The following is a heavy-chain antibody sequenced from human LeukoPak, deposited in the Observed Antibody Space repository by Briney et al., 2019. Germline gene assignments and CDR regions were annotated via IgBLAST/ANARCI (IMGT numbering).Heavy chain of an antibody. CDR2: ISGSGSYT. J-gene: IGHJ4*02. V-gene: IGHV3-23*01. Sequence: GGSLRLSCAASGFTVSDYSMSWVRQAPGKGLEWVSAISGSGSYTYYADSVKGRFTISKDNSKNTLYMRMSSLRAEDTAVYYCAKRRYDSSGNFDSWGQGTLVTVSS. CDR3: AKRRYDSSGNFDS. D-gene: IGHD3-22*01. CDR1: GFTVSDYS.